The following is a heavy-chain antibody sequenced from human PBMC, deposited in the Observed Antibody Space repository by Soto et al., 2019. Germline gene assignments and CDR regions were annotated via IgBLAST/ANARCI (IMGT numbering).Heavy chain of an antibody. J-gene: IGHJ6*02. D-gene: IGHD2-2*01. CDR3: ARHCSSTSCYPNYYYYSMDV. CDR1: GYSFTSYW. Sequence: GESLKISCKGSGYSFTSYWISWVRQMPGKGLEWMGRIDPSDSYTNYSPSFQGHVTISADKSISTAYLQWSSLKASDTAMYYCARHCSSTSCYPNYYYYSMDVWGQGTTVTVSS. CDR2: IDPSDSYT. V-gene: IGHV5-10-1*01.